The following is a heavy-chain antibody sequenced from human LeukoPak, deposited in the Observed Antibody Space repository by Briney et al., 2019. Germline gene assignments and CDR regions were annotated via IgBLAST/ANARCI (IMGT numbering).Heavy chain of an antibody. Sequence: SVKVSCKASRATFSSYAISWVRQAPGQGLEWMGGIIPIFGTANYAQKFQGRVTITADESTSTAYMELSSLRSEDTAVYYCARAPTGGYCTNGVCSWNWFDPWGQGTLVTVS. D-gene: IGHD2-8*01. CDR1: RATFSSYA. CDR2: IIPIFGTA. J-gene: IGHJ5*02. V-gene: IGHV1-69*13. CDR3: ARAPTGGYCTNGVCSWNWFDP.